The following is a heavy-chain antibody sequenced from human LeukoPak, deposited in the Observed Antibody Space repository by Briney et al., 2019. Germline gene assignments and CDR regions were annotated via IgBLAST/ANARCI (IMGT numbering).Heavy chain of an antibody. Sequence: GGSLTLSCATSGFTFTSYWMHWVRQVAGKGLVWLARVDHGGSGTNYADSVKGRFTISRDNAKSTVYLQMNSLRVEDTAVYYCITDLGWGQGTLVTVSS. CDR1: GFTFTSYW. CDR2: VDHGGSGT. CDR3: ITDLG. D-gene: IGHD1-14*01. J-gene: IGHJ4*02. V-gene: IGHV3-74*01.